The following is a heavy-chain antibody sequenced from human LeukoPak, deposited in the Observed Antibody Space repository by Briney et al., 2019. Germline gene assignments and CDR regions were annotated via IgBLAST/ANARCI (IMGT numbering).Heavy chain of an antibody. Sequence: GGSLRLSCAASGFTFSSYAMHWVRQAPGKGLEWVAVISYDGSNKYYADSVKGRFTISRDNSKNTLYLQMNSLRAEDTAVYYCARGYEYYYDSSGYPDYWGQGTLVTVSS. V-gene: IGHV3-30*04. CDR3: ARGYEYYYDSSGYPDY. CDR1: GFTFSSYA. CDR2: ISYDGSNK. J-gene: IGHJ4*02. D-gene: IGHD3-22*01.